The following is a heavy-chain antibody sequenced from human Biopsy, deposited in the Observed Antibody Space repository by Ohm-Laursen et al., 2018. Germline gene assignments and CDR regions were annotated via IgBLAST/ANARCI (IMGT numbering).Heavy chain of an antibody. CDR3: ARGSNDFGGLYFPR. CDR1: GGSFTGHY. Sequence: SDTLSLTCTVSGGSFTGHYWSWIRQPPGKGLEWIGYISNRGSTNYNPSLRGRVTISVDTSKNQFSLKLSSLTAADTAVYYCARGSNDFGGLYFPRWGQGTLLTVSS. J-gene: IGHJ4*02. CDR2: ISNRGST. D-gene: IGHD4-23*01. V-gene: IGHV4-59*11.